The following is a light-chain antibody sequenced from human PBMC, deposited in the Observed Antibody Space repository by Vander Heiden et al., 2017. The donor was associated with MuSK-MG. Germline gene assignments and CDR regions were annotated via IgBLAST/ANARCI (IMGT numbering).Light chain of an antibody. J-gene: IGKJ4*01. CDR2: GAS. V-gene: IGKV3-20*01. CDR3: QQYGSPFALS. Sequence: EIVLTQSPGTLSLSPGERAILSCRASQSFSRNLLAWYQHRPGQPPRLLIYGASRRAPGIPDRFSGSGSGTDFTLTITRLQPEDFAVYYCQQYGSPFALSFGGGTKVEI. CDR1: QSFSRNL.